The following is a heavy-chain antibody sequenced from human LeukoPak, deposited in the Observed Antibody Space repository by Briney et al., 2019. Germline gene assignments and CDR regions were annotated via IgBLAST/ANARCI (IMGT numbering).Heavy chain of an antibody. D-gene: IGHD1-26*01. CDR2: IHPSDSDT. J-gene: IGHJ4*02. V-gene: IGHV5-51*01. CDR3: ARGTSGSYSTDFDY. CDR1: GYSFTSYW. Sequence: GESLKISCKGSGYSFTSYWIGWVRQMPGKGLEWMGIIHPSDSDTRNNPSFQGQVTISADKSISTAYLHWSSLKASDTAMYYCARGTSGSYSTDFDYWGQGTLVTVSP.